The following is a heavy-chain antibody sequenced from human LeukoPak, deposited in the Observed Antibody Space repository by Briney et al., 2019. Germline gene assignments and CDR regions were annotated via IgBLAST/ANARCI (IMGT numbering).Heavy chain of an antibody. V-gene: IGHV3-30*03. D-gene: IGHD5-12*01. CDR1: GFTFSSYG. Sequence: PGGSLRLSCAVSGFTFSSYGMHWVRQAPGKGLEWVAVISYDGSNKYYADSVKGRFTISRDNSKNTLYLQMNSLRPEDTAVYYCARGPSGYHNTGGQGTLVTVSS. J-gene: IGHJ4*02. CDR2: ISYDGSNK. CDR3: ARGPSGYHNT.